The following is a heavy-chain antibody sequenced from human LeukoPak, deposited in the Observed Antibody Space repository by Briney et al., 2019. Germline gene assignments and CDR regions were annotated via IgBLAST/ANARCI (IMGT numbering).Heavy chain of an antibody. Sequence: PGGSLRLSCAASGFTFSSYAMSWVRQAPGKGLEWVSAISGSGVYTYYVDSVKGRFTISRDSSKNTLFLQMNSLRAEDTAVYYCAKDRSGYGDYGFDYWGQGTLVTVSS. J-gene: IGHJ4*02. D-gene: IGHD4-17*01. V-gene: IGHV3-23*01. CDR2: ISGSGVYT. CDR1: GFTFSSYA. CDR3: AKDRSGYGDYGFDY.